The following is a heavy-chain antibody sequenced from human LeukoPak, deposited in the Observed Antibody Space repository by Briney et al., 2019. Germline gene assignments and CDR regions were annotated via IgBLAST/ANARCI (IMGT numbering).Heavy chain of an antibody. CDR2: ISGNGGNT. J-gene: IGHJ4*02. Sequence: PGGSLRLSCAASGFTFSTFAMSWVRQAPGKGLEWVSGISGNGGNTYYADSVRGRFTISRDNSKNTLALQMNSLRAEDTAVYYCAKTKIAVAGTFDYWGQGTLVTVSS. D-gene: IGHD6-19*01. CDR3: AKTKIAVAGTFDY. CDR1: GFTFSTFA. V-gene: IGHV3-23*01.